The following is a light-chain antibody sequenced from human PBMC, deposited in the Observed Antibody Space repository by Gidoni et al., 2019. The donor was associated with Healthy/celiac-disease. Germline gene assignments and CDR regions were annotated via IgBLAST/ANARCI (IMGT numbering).Light chain of an antibody. V-gene: IGLV2-14*03. CDR2: DVS. J-gene: IGLJ1*01. Sequence: QSALTQPAPVSGSPGQSITISCTGTSSDVGGYNYVSWYQQHPGKAPKLMIYDVSNRPSGVSNRFSGSKSGNTASLTISGLQAEDEAVYYCSSYTSSSTYVFGTGTKVTVL. CDR1: SSDVGGYNY. CDR3: SSYTSSSTYV.